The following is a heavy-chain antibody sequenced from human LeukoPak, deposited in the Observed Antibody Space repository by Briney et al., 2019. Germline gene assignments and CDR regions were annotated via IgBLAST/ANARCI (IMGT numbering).Heavy chain of an antibody. D-gene: IGHD5-18*01. CDR2: ISAYNGNT. V-gene: IGHV1-18*01. CDR3: ARDRTWLSYGYFDY. J-gene: IGHJ4*02. CDR1: GYTFTSYG. Sequence: GASVKVSCKASGYTFTSYGISWVRQAPGQGLEWMGWISAYNGNTNYAQKLQGRVTMTTDTSTSTAYMELRSLRSDDTAVYYCARDRTWLSYGYFDYWGQGTLVTVSS.